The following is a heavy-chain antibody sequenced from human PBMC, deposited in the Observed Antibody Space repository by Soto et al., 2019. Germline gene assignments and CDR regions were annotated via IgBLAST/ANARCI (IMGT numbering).Heavy chain of an antibody. CDR3: ARHYDFWSGYYDY. Sequence: SETLSLTCTVSGGSISSSYWSWIRQPPGKSLEWIGYIYYTGSTSYNPSLKSRVIISEDTSKNQFSLKLSSVTAADTAVYYCARHYDFWSGYYDYWGQGXLVTVYS. CDR1: GGSISSSY. CDR2: IYYTGST. J-gene: IGHJ4*02. D-gene: IGHD3-3*01. V-gene: IGHV4-59*01.